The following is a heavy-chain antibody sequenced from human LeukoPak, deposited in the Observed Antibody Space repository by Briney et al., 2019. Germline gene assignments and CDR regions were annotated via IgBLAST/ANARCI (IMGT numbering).Heavy chain of an antibody. J-gene: IGHJ4*02. CDR3: ARGSPPRRNYDSSGYYSYYFDY. CDR1: GYSFTSNG. CDR2: ISAYNGNT. V-gene: IGHV1-18*01. Sequence: ASVKVSCKASGYSFTSNGISWVRQAPGQGLEWKGWISAYNGNTKYAQKFQGRVTMTTDTSTSTAYMELRSLRSDDTAVYYCARGSPPRRNYDSSGYYSYYFDYWGQGTLVTVSS. D-gene: IGHD3-22*01.